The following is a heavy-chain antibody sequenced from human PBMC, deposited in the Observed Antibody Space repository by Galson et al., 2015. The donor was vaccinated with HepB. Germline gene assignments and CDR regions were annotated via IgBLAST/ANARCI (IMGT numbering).Heavy chain of an antibody. Sequence: QSGAEVKKPGESLKISCKGSGYSFPSYWISWVRQMPGKGLEWMGRIDPSDSYTNYSPSFQGHVTISADKSISTAYLQWSSLKASDTAMYYCARRAGATEGPYYYYGMDVWRQGTTVTVAS. D-gene: IGHD1-26*01. CDR2: IDPSDSYT. CDR1: GYSFPSYW. CDR3: ARRAGATEGPYYYYGMDV. J-gene: IGHJ6*02. V-gene: IGHV5-10-1*01.